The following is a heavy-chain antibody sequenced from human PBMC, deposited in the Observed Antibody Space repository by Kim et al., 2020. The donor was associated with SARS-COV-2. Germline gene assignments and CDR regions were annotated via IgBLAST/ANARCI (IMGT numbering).Heavy chain of an antibody. CDR2: ISGSGGST. CDR3: AKDFFRYVWGSYRRGRGNNYFDY. V-gene: IGHV3-23*01. J-gene: IGHJ4*02. D-gene: IGHD3-16*02. Sequence: GGSLRLSCAASGFTFSSYAMSWVRQAPGKGLEWVSAISGSGGSTYYADSVKGRFTISRDNSKNTLYLQMNSLRAEDTAVYYCAKDFFRYVWGSYRRGRGNNYFDYWGQGTLVTVSS. CDR1: GFTFSSYA.